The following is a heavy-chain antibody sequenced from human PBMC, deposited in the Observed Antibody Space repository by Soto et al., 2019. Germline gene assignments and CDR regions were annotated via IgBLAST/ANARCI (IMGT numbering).Heavy chain of an antibody. Sequence: PGGSLRLSCTASGFTFNTYAMNWVRQAPGGGLEWVSTIVYSGDNTYYADSVKGRFTISRDNSKNTLYLQMNSLRAEDTAVYYCARDAGAARPDYYYYYMDVWGKGTTVTVSS. J-gene: IGHJ6*03. V-gene: IGHV3-23*01. CDR2: IVYSGDNT. CDR3: ARDAGAARPDYYYYYMDV. CDR1: GFTFNTYA. D-gene: IGHD6-6*01.